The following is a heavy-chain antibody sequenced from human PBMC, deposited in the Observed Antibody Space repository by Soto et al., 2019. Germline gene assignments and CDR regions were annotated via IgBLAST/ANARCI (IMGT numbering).Heavy chain of an antibody. CDR2: IYYSGST. J-gene: IGHJ3*02. Sequence: PSETLSLTCTVSGGSVSSGSYYWSWIRQPPGKGLEWIGYIYYSGSTNYNPSLKSRVTISVDTSKNQFSLKLSSVTAADTAVYYCARVPYYYDSSGYPDAFEIWGQGTMVTVSS. CDR3: ARVPYYYDSSGYPDAFEI. V-gene: IGHV4-61*01. D-gene: IGHD3-22*01. CDR1: GGSVSSGSYY.